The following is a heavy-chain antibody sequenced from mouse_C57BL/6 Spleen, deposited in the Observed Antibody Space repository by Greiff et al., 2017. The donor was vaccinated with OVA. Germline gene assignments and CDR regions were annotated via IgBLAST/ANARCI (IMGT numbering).Heavy chain of an antibody. CDR1: GYTFTSYW. J-gene: IGHJ1*03. Sequence: QVQLKQPGAELVKPGASVKVSCKASGYTFTSYWMHWVKQRPGQGLEWIGRIHPSDSDTNYNQKFKGKATLTVDKSSSTAYMQLSSLTSEDSAVYYCAICSYDYHWYFDVWGTGTTVTVSS. CDR3: AICSYDYHWYFDV. V-gene: IGHV1-74*01. D-gene: IGHD2-4*01. CDR2: IHPSDSDT.